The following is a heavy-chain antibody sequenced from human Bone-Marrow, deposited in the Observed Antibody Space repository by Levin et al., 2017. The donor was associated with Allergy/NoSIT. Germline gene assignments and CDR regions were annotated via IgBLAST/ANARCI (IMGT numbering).Heavy chain of an antibody. D-gene: IGHD6-13*01. V-gene: IGHV1-2*02. CDR1: GYMFNDYN. CDR3: ARGGYSSSWDSNNWFAP. Sequence: ASVKVSCTASGYMFNDYNVDWVRQAPGQGPVWMGNINPASGATNYAQMFQGRVTMTRDTSLSTVYMQLRSLNSDDTAVYYCARGGYSSSWDSNNWFAPWGQGTLVTVSS. J-gene: IGHJ5*02. CDR2: INPASGAT.